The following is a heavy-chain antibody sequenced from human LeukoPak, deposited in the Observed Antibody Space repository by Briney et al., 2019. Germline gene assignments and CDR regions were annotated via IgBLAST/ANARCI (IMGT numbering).Heavy chain of an antibody. CDR2: ISGSGGST. D-gene: IGHD7-27*01. J-gene: IGHJ4*02. CDR1: GFTFSSYA. V-gene: IGHV3-23*01. Sequence: GGSLRLSCAASGFTFSSYAMSWLRQAPGKGLEWVSAISGSGGSTYYADSVKGQFTISRDNSKNTLYMKMNSLRAEDTAVYYCAKATKNWGSGNYFDYWGQGTLVTVSS. CDR3: AKATKNWGSGNYFDY.